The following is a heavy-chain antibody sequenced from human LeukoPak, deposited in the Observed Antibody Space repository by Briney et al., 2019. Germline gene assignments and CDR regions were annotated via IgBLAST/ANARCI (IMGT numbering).Heavy chain of an antibody. V-gene: IGHV4-59*08. Sequence: SETLSLTCTVSGGSITSDSWSWIRQPPGKRLEWIGYIYYSGSTNYNASLKSRVIISVDASTNQLSLILRYVIAADATAYSYARHEAGMMGVFDIWGQGALFTVSS. CDR3: ARHEAGMMGVFDI. J-gene: IGHJ3*02. CDR2: IYYSGST. CDR1: GGSITSDS. D-gene: IGHD2-8*01.